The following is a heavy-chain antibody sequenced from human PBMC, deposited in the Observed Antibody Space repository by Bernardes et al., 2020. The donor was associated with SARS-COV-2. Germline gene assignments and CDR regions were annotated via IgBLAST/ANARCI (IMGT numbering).Heavy chain of an antibody. CDR2: INHSGRT. J-gene: IGHJ4*02. CDR1: IGSLSGYS. CDR3: ARVSEAISSLDY. D-gene: IGHD2-2*01. Sequence: EPLSFTCAVHIGSLSGYSWTWIRQPPGKGLEWIGAINHSGRTNLNPSLKSRVIISVDTSKNQFSLKVISVTAADTAVYYCARVSEAISSLDYWGQGTLVTVSS. V-gene: IGHV4-34*01.